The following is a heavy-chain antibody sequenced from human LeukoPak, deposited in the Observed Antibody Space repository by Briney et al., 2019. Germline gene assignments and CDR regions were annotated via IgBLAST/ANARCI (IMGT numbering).Heavy chain of an antibody. V-gene: IGHV1-18*01. J-gene: IGHJ5*02. D-gene: IGHD5-12*01. CDR2: ISGYNGVT. CDR1: GYTFTSYG. CDR3: ARGGVATTDNWFDP. Sequence: ASVKVSCKASGYTFTSYGISWVRQAPGQGPECMGWISGYNGVTNYAEKFQGRVTMTTDTSTSTAYMELRSLRSEDTAVYYCARGGVATTDNWFDPWGEGTLVTVSS.